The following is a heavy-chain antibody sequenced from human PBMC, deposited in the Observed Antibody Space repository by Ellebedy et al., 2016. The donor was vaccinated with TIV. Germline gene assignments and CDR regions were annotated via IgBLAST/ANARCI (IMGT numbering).Heavy chain of an antibody. CDR1: GYTFTNYY. CDR2: INPSGGHT. Sequence: AASVKVSCKASGYTFTNYYIHWVRQPPGQGLEWVGVINPSGGHTTYTKNFQGRVTMTRDTSTSTVYMDLSSLRSEDTAVYYCARGGVQVWLHPFDYWGQGTLVTVSS. D-gene: IGHD5-18*01. CDR3: ARGGVQVWLHPFDY. V-gene: IGHV1-46*01. J-gene: IGHJ4*02.